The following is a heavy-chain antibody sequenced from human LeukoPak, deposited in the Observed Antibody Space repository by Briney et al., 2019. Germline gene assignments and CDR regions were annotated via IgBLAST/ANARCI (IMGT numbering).Heavy chain of an antibody. Sequence: ASVKVSYKASGYTFTSYGISWVRQAPGQGLEWMGWISAYNGNTNYAQKLQGRVTMTTDTSTSTAYMELRSLRSDDTAVYYCARGGPYDFWSGYTNFDYWGQGTLVTVSS. J-gene: IGHJ4*02. D-gene: IGHD3-3*01. CDR3: ARGGPYDFWSGYTNFDY. V-gene: IGHV1-18*01. CDR2: ISAYNGNT. CDR1: GYTFTSYG.